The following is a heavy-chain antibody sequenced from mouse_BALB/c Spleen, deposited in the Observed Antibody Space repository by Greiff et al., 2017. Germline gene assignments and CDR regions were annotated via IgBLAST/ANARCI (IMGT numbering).Heavy chain of an antibody. CDR2: INPYNGAT. J-gene: IGHJ1*01. Sequence: VQLQQSGPELVKPGASVKISCKASGYSFTGYYMHWVKQSHVKSLEWIGRINPYNGATSYNQNFKDKASLTVDKSSSTAYMELHSLTSEDSAVYYCARWGYYGSSSYWYFDVWGAGTTVTVSS. CDR3: ARWGYYGSSSYWYFDV. V-gene: IGHV1-31*01. D-gene: IGHD1-1*01. CDR1: GYSFTGYY.